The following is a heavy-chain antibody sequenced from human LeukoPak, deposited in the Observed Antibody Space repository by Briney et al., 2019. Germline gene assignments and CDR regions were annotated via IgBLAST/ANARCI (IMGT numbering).Heavy chain of an antibody. V-gene: IGHV1-18*01. CDR1: GYTFTSYG. CDR3: ARVYNYYDTSGYYLGNYFDH. CDR2: ISVYNGNT. D-gene: IGHD3-22*01. J-gene: IGHJ4*02. Sequence: GASAKVSCKASGYTFTSYGISWVRQAPGQGLEWMGWISVYNGNTNNAQKLQGRVTMTTDTSTSTAYMELRSLRFDDTAVYYCARVYNYYDTSGYYLGNYFDHWGRGTLVTVSS.